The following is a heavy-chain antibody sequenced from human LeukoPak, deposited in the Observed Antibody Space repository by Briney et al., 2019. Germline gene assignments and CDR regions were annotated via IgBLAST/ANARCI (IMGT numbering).Heavy chain of an antibody. CDR3: ARHSGTTGLFDP. CDR1: GFTFSSYS. CDR2: ISSSSSSI. Sequence: GGSLRLSCAASGFTFSSYSMHWVRQAPGRGLEWVSFISSSSSSIYYADTVKGRFTISRDNAKNSLYLQMNSLRAEDTAVYYCARHSGTTGLFDPWGQGTLVTVSS. V-gene: IGHV3-21*01. D-gene: IGHD1-1*01. J-gene: IGHJ5*02.